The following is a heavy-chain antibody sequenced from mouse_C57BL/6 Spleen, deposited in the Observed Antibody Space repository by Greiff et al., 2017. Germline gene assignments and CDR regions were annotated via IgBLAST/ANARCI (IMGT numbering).Heavy chain of an antibody. Sequence: VQLQQSGPELVKPGASVKISCKASGYAFSSSWMNWVKQRPGKGLEWIGRIYPGDGDTNYNGKFKGKATLTADKSSSTAYMQLSSLTSEDSAVYFCARGDYGSSYGWCAYWGQGTLVTVSA. CDR3: ARGDYGSSYGWCAY. D-gene: IGHD1-1*01. CDR1: GYAFSSSW. CDR2: IYPGDGDT. V-gene: IGHV1-82*01. J-gene: IGHJ3*01.